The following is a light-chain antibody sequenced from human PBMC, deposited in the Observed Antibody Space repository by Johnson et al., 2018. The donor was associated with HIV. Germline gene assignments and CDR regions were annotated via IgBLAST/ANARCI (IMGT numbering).Light chain of an antibody. CDR2: DNH. CDR1: SSNIGKNY. CDR3: GTWDSSLSAYV. J-gene: IGLJ1*01. V-gene: IGLV1-51*01. Sequence: QSVLTQPPSVSAAPGQKVTISCSGSSSNIGKNYVSWYQQLPGTAPKLLIFDNHKRPSGIPDRFSGSKSGTSATLGITGLQTGDEADYYCGTWDSSLSAYVCGPGTKVTVL.